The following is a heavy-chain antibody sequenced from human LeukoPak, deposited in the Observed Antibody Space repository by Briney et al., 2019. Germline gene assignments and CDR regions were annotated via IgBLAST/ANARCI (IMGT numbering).Heavy chain of an antibody. Sequence: GASVNVSCKASGGTFSSYAISWVRQAPGQGLEWMGGIIPIFGTANYAQKFQGRVTITADESTSTAYMELSSLRSEDTAVYYCATAIVGATSFDYWGQGTLVTVSS. V-gene: IGHV1-69*13. CDR2: IIPIFGTA. J-gene: IGHJ4*02. D-gene: IGHD1-26*01. CDR1: GGTFSSYA. CDR3: ATAIVGATSFDY.